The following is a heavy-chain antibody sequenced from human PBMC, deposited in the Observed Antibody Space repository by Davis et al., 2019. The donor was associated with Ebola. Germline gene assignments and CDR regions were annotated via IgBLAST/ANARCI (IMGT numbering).Heavy chain of an antibody. CDR2: IYPDDSDT. D-gene: IGHD4-17*01. V-gene: IGHV5-51*01. CDR1: GYSFSNYW. CDR3: VRTPLDFSDLSPKWHFDL. Sequence: GESLKISCKGSGYSFSNYWIGWVRQMPGRGLEWMGIIYPDDSDTRYSPSFQGQVTISVDKSINTAYLQWSSLQASDTAIYYCVRTPLDFSDLSPKWHFDLWGRGTLVTVSS. J-gene: IGHJ2*01.